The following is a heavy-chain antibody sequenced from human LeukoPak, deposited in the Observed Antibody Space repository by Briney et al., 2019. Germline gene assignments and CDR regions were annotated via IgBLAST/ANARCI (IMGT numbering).Heavy chain of an antibody. CDR1: GGSISSGGYY. D-gene: IGHD3-22*01. Sequence: PSETLSLTCTVSGGSISSGGYYWSWIRQHPGKGLEWIGYIYYSGSTYYNPSLKSRVTISVDTSKNQFSLKLSSVTAADTAVYYCARDDYDSSRIMDVWGRGTTVTVSS. V-gene: IGHV4-31*03. CDR2: IYYSGST. J-gene: IGHJ6*02. CDR3: ARDDYDSSRIMDV.